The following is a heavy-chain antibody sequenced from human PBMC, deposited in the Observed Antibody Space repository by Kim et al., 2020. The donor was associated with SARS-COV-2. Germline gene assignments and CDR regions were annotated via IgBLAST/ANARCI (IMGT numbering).Heavy chain of an antibody. CDR3: ARVAVEQQLSPHYYYYGMDV. V-gene: IGHV3-72*01. D-gene: IGHD6-13*01. J-gene: IGHJ6*02. CDR1: GFTFSDHY. Sequence: GGSLRLSCAASGFTFSDHYMDWVRQAPGKGLEWVGRTRNKANSYTTEYAASVKGRFTISRDDSKNSLYLQMNSLKTEDTAVYYCARVAVEQQLSPHYYYYGMDVWGQGTTVTVSS. CDR2: TRNKANSYTT.